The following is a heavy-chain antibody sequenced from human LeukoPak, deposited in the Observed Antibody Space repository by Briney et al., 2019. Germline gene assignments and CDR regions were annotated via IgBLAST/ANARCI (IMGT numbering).Heavy chain of an antibody. Sequence: PGGSLRLSCAASGFTFSSYGMHWVRQAPGKGLEWVAFIRHDGSNEYYADSVKVRFTISRDNSKNTLYLQMNSLGTEDTAVYYCAKDLRGYSYGGYYFDYWGQGTLVTVSS. CDR3: AKDLRGYSYGGYYFDY. CDR1: GFTFSSYG. V-gene: IGHV3-30*02. J-gene: IGHJ4*02. CDR2: IRHDGSNE. D-gene: IGHD5-18*01.